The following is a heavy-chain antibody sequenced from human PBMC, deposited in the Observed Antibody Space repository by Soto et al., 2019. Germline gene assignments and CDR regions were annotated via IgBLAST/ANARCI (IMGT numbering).Heavy chain of an antibody. CDR3: ARANNCSGGSCYRTGDYYGMDV. Sequence: SETLSLTCTVSGGSISSYYWSWIRQPPGKGLERIGYIYYSGSTNYNPSIKSRVTISVDTSKNQFSLKLSSVTAADTAVYYCARANNCSGGSCYRTGDYYGMDVWGQGTTVTVSS. J-gene: IGHJ6*02. CDR2: IYYSGST. D-gene: IGHD2-15*01. V-gene: IGHV4-59*01. CDR1: GGSISSYY.